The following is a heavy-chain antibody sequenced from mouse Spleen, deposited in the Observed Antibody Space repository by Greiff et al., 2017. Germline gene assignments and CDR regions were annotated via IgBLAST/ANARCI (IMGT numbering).Heavy chain of an antibody. CDR3: ARTYYGNYVYAMDY. D-gene: IGHD2-10*01. V-gene: IGHV1S126*01. Sequence: QVQLKQSGPQLVRPGASVKISCKASGYSFTSYWMHWVKQRPGQGLEWIGMIDPSDSETRLNQKFKDKATLTVDKSSSTAYMQLSSPTSEDSAVYYCARTYYGNYVYAMDYWGQGTSVTVSS. CDR1: GYSFTSYW. J-gene: IGHJ4*01. CDR2: IDPSDSET.